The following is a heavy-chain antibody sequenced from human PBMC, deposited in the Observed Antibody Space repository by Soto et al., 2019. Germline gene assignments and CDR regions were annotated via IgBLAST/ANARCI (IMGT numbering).Heavy chain of an antibody. J-gene: IGHJ6*04. CDR3: AEHRGLPWYMDV. CDR2: ISGSGDTS. D-gene: IGHD3-10*01. CDR1: GFTFSSLA. Sequence: EVQVLESGGGLVQPGGSLRLSCAASGFTFSSLAMSWVRQAPGKGLEWVACISGSGDTSYYADSVKGRFTISSDNSKSTLDLQMTSLRAADTAVYYCAEHRGLPWYMDVSGKGTWVTVSS. V-gene: IGHV3-23*01.